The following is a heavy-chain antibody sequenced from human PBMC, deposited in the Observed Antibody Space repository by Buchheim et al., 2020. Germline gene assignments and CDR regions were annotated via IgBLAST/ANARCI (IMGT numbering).Heavy chain of an antibody. CDR3: ARGLRGKDYGDYGFDY. CDR1: GGTFSSYT. J-gene: IGHJ4*02. V-gene: IGHV1-69*02. Sequence: QVQLVQSGAEVKKPGSSVKVSCKASGGTFSSYTISWVRQAPGQGLEWMGRIIPILGIANYAQKFQGRVMITADKSTSTAYMELSSLRSEDTAVYYCARGLRGKDYGDYGFDYWGQGTL. CDR2: IIPILGIA. D-gene: IGHD4-17*01.